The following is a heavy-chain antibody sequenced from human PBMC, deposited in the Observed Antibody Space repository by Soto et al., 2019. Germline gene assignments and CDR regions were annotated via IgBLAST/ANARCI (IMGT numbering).Heavy chain of an antibody. D-gene: IGHD5-12*01. CDR3: ARSGNGYDFSPLDY. Sequence: QVQLVQSGAELGKPGASVKVSCKASGYSFTSYSFTWVRRAPGQGLEWMGWISTHNGNTNYAQKLQGRVTLTTDTSTSTAYMEIESLTSDDTAMYYCARSGNGYDFSPLDYWGQGTLVTVSS. CDR2: ISTHNGNT. CDR1: GYSFTSYS. V-gene: IGHV1-18*01. J-gene: IGHJ4*02.